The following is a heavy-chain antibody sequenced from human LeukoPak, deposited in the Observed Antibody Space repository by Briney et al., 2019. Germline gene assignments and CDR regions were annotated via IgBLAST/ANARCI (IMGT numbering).Heavy chain of an antibody. V-gene: IGHV5-51*01. CDR2: IYPSDSDT. D-gene: IGHD1-26*01. Sequence: PGESLKISCKGSGYSFTSYWIGWVRQMPGKGLEWMGIIYPSDSDTRYSPSFQGQVTISADKSINTAYLQWSSLKASDTAMYYCARHGLSGSYYPNWFDPWGQGTLVTVSS. CDR1: GYSFTSYW. J-gene: IGHJ5*02. CDR3: ARHGLSGSYYPNWFDP.